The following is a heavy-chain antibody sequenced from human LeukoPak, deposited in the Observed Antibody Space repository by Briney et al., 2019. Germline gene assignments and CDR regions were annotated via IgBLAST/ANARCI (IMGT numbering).Heavy chain of an antibody. V-gene: IGHV4-59*01. J-gene: IGHJ3*02. CDR3: ARDGGDLDAFDI. CDR1: GGSTSSFF. D-gene: IGHD2-21*02. CDR2: IYFSGST. Sequence: SETLSLTCTVSGGSTSSFFWSWIRQPPGKGLEWIGYIYFSGSTNYNPSLKSRVTISVDTSKSQFSLRLTSVTAADTAVYYCARDGGDLDAFDIWGQGTMVTVST.